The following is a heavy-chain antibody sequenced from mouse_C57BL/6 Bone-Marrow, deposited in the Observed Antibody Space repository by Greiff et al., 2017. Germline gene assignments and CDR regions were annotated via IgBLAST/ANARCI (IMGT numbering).Heavy chain of an antibody. D-gene: IGHD1-1*01. CDR1: GFNIKNTY. V-gene: IGHV14-3*01. CDR3: ARPNYYGSSYWYFDV. CDR2: IDPANGNT. J-gene: IGHJ1*03. Sequence: EVQRVESVAELVRPGASVKLSCTASGFNIKNTYMHWVKQRPEQGLEWIGRIDPANGNTKYAPKFQGKATITADTSSNTAYLQLSSLTSEDTAIYYCARPNYYGSSYWYFDVWGTGTTVTVSS.